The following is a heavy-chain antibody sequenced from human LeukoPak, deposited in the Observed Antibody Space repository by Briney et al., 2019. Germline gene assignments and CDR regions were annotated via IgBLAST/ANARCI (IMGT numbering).Heavy chain of an antibody. CDR3: ARHGPLYDIWSAQFYFDY. D-gene: IGHD3-3*01. Sequence: SETLSLTCTVSGDSISTYYWSWIRQPPGKRLDLIGGIYFSGTTNYNPSLKSRVTISVDTSKNQFSLRLSSVTAADTAVYYCARHGPLYDIWSAQFYFDYWGQGTLVTVSS. CDR1: GDSISTYY. V-gene: IGHV4-59*08. CDR2: IYFSGTT. J-gene: IGHJ4*02.